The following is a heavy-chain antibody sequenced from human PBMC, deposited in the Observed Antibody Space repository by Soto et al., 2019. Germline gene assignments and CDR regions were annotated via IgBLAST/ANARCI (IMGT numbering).Heavy chain of an antibody. CDR2: IYHSGST. Sequence: SETLSLTCAVSGGSISSGGYSWSWIRQPPGKGLEWIGYIYHSGSTYYNPSLKSRVTISVDRSKNQFSLKLSSVTAADTAVYYCARGATTVTSPWFDPWGQGTLVTVSS. J-gene: IGHJ5*02. CDR1: GGSISSGGYS. D-gene: IGHD4-4*01. V-gene: IGHV4-30-2*01. CDR3: ARGATTVTSPWFDP.